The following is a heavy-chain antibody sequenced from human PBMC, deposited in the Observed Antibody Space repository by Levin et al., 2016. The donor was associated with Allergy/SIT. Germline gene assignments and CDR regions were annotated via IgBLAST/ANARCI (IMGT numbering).Heavy chain of an antibody. D-gene: IGHD3-3*01. CDR1: GGSFSGYY. CDR3: ARAPYYDFWSGYFSSDNWFDP. Sequence: SETLSLTCAVYGGSFSGYYWSWIRQPPGKGLEWIGEINHSGSTNYNPSLKSRVTISVDTSKNQFSLKLSSVTAADTAVYYCARAPYYDFWSGYFSSDNWFDPWGQGTLVTVSS. CDR2: INHSGST. V-gene: IGHV4-34*01. J-gene: IGHJ5*02.